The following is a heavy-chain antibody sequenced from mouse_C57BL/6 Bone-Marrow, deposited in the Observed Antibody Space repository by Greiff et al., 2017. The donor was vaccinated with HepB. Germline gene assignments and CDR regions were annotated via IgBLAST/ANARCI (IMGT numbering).Heavy chain of an antibody. CDR1: GFTFSSYA. D-gene: IGHD1-1*01. V-gene: IGHV5-9-1*02. J-gene: IGHJ2*01. Sequence: EVKLMESGEGLVKPGGSLKLSCAASGFTFSSYAMSWVRQTPEKRLEWVAYISSGGDYIYYADTVKGRFTISRDNARNTLYLQMSSLKSEDTAMYYCTRGEGYYGSSLDYWCQGTTLTVSS. CDR2: ISSGGDYI. CDR3: TRGEGYYGSSLDY.